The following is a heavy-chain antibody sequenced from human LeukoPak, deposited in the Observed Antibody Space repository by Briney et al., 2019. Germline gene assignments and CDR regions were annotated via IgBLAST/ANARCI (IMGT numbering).Heavy chain of an antibody. CDR1: GFIFSSHG. J-gene: IGHJ4*02. Sequence: PGGSLRLSCAASGFIFSSHGMSWVRQAPGKGLEWVSVIYSGGSTYYADSVKGRFTISRDNYKNTLYPPMNSLRAEDTAVYYCARDLGSGYDSFDYWGQGTLVTVSS. D-gene: IGHD5-12*01. CDR3: ARDLGSGYDSFDY. V-gene: IGHV3-66*01. CDR2: IYSGGST.